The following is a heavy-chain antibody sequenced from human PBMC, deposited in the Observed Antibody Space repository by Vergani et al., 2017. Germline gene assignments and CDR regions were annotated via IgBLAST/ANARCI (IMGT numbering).Heavy chain of an antibody. V-gene: IGHV4-39*01. CDR1: GDSIISRSFY. Sequence: QMQLQESGPGLVKASETLSLTCTVSGDSIISRSFYWGWIRQPPGKGLEWIGSIYNSGNGDSSSSLKSRVTISADTSKNQCSLRLTSVTAADTAVYYCASGKYYSDSTSHFRGGYFDVGGRGTLVTVPS. CDR3: ASGKYYSDSTSHFRGGYFDV. J-gene: IGHJ2*01. CDR2: IYNSGNG. D-gene: IGHD3-16*01.